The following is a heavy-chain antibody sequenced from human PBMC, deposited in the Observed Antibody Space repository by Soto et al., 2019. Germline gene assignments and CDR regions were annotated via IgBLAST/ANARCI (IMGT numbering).Heavy chain of an antibody. V-gene: IGHV3-30-3*01. D-gene: IGHD4-4*01. J-gene: IGHJ2*01. CDR3: ARHLWRDDYNWGYFDL. CDR1: GLTFSSYA. Sequence: QVQLVESGGGVVQPGRSLRLSCAASGLTFSSYAMHWVRQAPGKGLEWVAVISYDGSNKYYADSVKGRFTISRDNSKNTLYLQMNSLRADDTAVYYCARHLWRDDYNWGYFDLWGRGTLVTVSS. CDR2: ISYDGSNK.